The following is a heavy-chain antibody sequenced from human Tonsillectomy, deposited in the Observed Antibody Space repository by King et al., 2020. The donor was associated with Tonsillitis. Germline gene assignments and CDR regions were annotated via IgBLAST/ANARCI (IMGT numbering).Heavy chain of an antibody. CDR1: VFTFSSYA. CDR3: AKGGSGWYGGLDY. V-gene: IGHV3-23*04. J-gene: IGHJ4*02. D-gene: IGHD6-19*01. CDR2: ISGSGGTT. Sequence: VQLVESGGDLVQPGGSLRLSCAASVFTFSSYAMNWVRQAPGKGLEWVSTISGSGGTTYTADSMKGRFTISRDNSKNTLFLQMDSLRAEDTAVYYCAKGGSGWYGGLDYWGQGTLVTVSS.